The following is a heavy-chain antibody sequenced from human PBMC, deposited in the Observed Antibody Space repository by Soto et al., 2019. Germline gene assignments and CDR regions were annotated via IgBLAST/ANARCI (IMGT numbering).Heavy chain of an antibody. CDR1: GDTFSTYT. Sequence: ASVKVSCKASGDTFSTYTITWVRQAPGQGLEWMGGIIPRSGTSNYAQKFQGRVTITADESTSTAYMELSSLRSEDTAVYYCARDRAFGDVGDACDIWGQGTMVTVSS. CDR2: IIPRSGTS. D-gene: IGHD4-17*01. CDR3: ARDRAFGDVGDACDI. J-gene: IGHJ3*02. V-gene: IGHV1-69*13.